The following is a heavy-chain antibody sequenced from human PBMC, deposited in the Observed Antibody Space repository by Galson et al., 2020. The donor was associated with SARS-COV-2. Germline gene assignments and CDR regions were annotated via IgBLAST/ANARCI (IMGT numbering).Heavy chain of an antibody. CDR1: GFTFSSYA. Sequence: GGSLRLSCAASGFTFSSYAMSWVRQAPGKGLEWVSAISGSGGSTYYADSVKGRFTISRDNSKNTLYVQVNSLRAEDTAVYYCAREYGSCWVYFDYWGQGTLVTVSS. CDR2: ISGSGGST. V-gene: IGHV3-23*01. CDR3: AREYGSCWVYFDY. J-gene: IGHJ4*02. D-gene: IGHD6-19*01.